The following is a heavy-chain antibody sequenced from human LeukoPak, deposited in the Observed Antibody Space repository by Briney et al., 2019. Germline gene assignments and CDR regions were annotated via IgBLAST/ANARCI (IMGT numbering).Heavy chain of an antibody. V-gene: IGHV3-30*04. CDR2: ISYDGSKK. J-gene: IGHJ4*02. CDR1: GFTFSSYA. CDR3: AKERPGYHAVDY. Sequence: PGGSLRLSCAASGFTFSSYAMHWVRQAPRKGLEWVAVISYDGSKKYYADSVKGRFTISRDNSKNTLYLQMNSLRAEDTAVYYCAKERPGYHAVDYWGQGTLVTVSS. D-gene: IGHD5-18*01.